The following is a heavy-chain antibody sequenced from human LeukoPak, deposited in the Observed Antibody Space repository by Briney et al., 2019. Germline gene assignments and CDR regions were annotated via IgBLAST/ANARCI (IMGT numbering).Heavy chain of an antibody. CDR1: GFTFSGSV. CDR2: IRSKANSYAT. Sequence: GGSLRLSCAASGFTFSGSVMHWVRQASGKGLEWVGRIRSKANSYATAYAASVKGRFTISRDDTKNTAYLQMNSLKTEDTAVYYCTRHGSIAAHGDYWGQGTLVTVSS. CDR3: TRHGSIAAHGDY. D-gene: IGHD6-6*01. V-gene: IGHV3-73*01. J-gene: IGHJ4*02.